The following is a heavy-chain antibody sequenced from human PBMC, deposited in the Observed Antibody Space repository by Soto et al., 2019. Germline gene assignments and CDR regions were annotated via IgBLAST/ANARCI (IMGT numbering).Heavy chain of an antibody. D-gene: IGHD2-15*01. CDR3: AKAAESKLLGYYYGLDV. CDR1: GFTFSSYA. V-gene: IGHV3-23*01. CDR2: ISGSGGST. Sequence: GGSLRLSCAASGFTFSSYAMSWVRQAPGKGLEWVSAISGSGGSTYYADSVKGRFTISRDNSKNTLYLQMNSLRAEGTAVYYCAKAAESKLLGYYYGLDVWGQGTTATVSS. J-gene: IGHJ6*02.